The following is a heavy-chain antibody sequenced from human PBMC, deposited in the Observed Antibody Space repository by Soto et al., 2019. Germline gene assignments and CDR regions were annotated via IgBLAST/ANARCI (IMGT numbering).Heavy chain of an antibody. V-gene: IGHV4-39*01. CDR3: ASIYCSGRSCYPNQFDY. CDR2: IYYSGST. J-gene: IGHJ4*02. D-gene: IGHD2-15*01. CDR1: GGSISSSSYY. Sequence: QLQLQESGPGLVKPSETLSLTCTVSGGSISSSSYYWGWIRQPPGKGLEWIGSIYYSGSTYYNPSLKSLVTISVDTSKNQFSLKLSSVTAADTAVYYCASIYCSGRSCYPNQFDYWGQGTLVTVSS.